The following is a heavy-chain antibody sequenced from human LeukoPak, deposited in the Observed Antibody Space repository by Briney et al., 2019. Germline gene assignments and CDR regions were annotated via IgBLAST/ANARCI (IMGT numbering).Heavy chain of an antibody. V-gene: IGHV4-34*01. CDR3: ARGVVVVAATQDFDY. Sequence: SETLSLXCAVYGGSFSGYYWSWIRQPPGKGLEWIGEINHSGSTNYNPSLKSRVTITVDTSKNQFSLKLSSVTAADTAVYYCARGVVVVAATQDFDYWGQGTLVTVSS. J-gene: IGHJ4*02. CDR2: INHSGST. D-gene: IGHD2-15*01. CDR1: GGSFSGYY.